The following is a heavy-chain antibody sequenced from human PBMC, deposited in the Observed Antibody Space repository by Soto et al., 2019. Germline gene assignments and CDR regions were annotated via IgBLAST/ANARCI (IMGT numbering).Heavy chain of an antibody. V-gene: IGHV3-33*06. D-gene: IGHD6-13*01. CDR3: AKDRSSSLDGMDV. Sequence: LRLSCAASGFKFTIYGMHWVRQAPGKGLEWVAVVWYDGSNKYYADSVKGRFTISRDNSKNTLYLQVNSLRAEDTAVYYCAKDRSSSLDGMDVWGQGTTVTAP. CDR2: VWYDGSNK. J-gene: IGHJ6*02. CDR1: GFKFTIYG.